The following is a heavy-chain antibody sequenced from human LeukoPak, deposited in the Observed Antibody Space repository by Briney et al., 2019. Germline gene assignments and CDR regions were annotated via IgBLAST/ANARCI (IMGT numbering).Heavy chain of an antibody. D-gene: IGHD3-3*01. Sequence: RSETLSLTCTVSGGSISSYYWSWIRQPPGKGLEWIGYIYYSGSTNYNPSLKSRVTISVDTSKNQFSLKLKSETAADTAVYYCARVYYTRFDPWGQGTLVTVSS. CDR1: GGSISSYY. J-gene: IGHJ5*02. V-gene: IGHV4-59*12. CDR3: ARVYYTRFDP. CDR2: IYYSGST.